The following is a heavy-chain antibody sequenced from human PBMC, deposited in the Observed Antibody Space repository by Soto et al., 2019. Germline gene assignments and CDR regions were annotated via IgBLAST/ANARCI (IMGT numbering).Heavy chain of an antibody. V-gene: IGHV4-31*03. CDR2: IYYSGST. CDR1: GGSISSGGYY. CDR3: ASRVVVVAGTPTYPGWAFDI. J-gene: IGHJ3*02. Sequence: TLSLTCTVSGGSISSGGYYWSWIRQHPGKGLEWIGYIYYSGSTYYNPSLKSRVTISVDTSKNQFSLKLSSVTAADTAVYYCASRVVVVAGTPTYPGWAFDIWGQGTMVTVSS. D-gene: IGHD2-15*01.